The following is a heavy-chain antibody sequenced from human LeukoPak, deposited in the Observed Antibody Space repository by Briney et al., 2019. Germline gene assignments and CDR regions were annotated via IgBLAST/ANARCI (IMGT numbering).Heavy chain of an antibody. CDR3: ARDDDFLSGYLGFDY. J-gene: IGHJ4*02. CDR2: ISSSSSTI. CDR1: GFTFSSYS. V-gene: IGHV3-48*04. D-gene: IGHD3-3*01. Sequence: GGSLRLSCAASGFTFSSYSMNWVRQAPGKGLEWVSYISSSSSTIYYADSVKGRFTISRDDAKNSLYLQMNSLRAEDTAVYYCARDDDFLSGYLGFDYWGQGTLVTVSS.